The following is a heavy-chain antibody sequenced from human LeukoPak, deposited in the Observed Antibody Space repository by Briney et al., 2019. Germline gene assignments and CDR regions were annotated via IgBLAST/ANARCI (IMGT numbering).Heavy chain of an antibody. CDR3: ARGMVAARLYSYYYMDV. Sequence: SETLSLTRAVYGGSFSAYYWSWIRQPPGKGLEWIGEINHSGSTNYNPSLKSRVTISVDTSKNQFSRKLSSVTAADTAVYYCARGMVAARLYSYYYMDVWGKGTTVTVSS. J-gene: IGHJ6*03. CDR2: INHSGST. CDR1: GGSFSAYY. D-gene: IGHD6-6*01. V-gene: IGHV4-34*01.